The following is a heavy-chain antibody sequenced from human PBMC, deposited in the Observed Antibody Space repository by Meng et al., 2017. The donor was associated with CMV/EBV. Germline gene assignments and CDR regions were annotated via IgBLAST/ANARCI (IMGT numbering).Heavy chain of an antibody. Sequence: ASVMVSCKASGYTFTSYDINWVRQATGQGLEWMGWMNPNSGNTGYAQKFQGRVTMTRNTSISTAYMELSSLRSEDTAVYYCARGPYCSSTSCYVAFVYYYYYGMDAWGQGTTVTVSS. CDR3: ARGPYCSSTSCYVAFVYYYYYGMDA. CDR2: MNPNSGNT. V-gene: IGHV1-8*01. CDR1: GYTFTSYD. J-gene: IGHJ6*02. D-gene: IGHD2-2*01.